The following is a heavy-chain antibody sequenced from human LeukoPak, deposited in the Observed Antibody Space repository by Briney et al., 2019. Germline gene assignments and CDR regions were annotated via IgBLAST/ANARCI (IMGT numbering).Heavy chain of an antibody. V-gene: IGHV1-46*01. J-gene: IGHJ4*02. CDR3: ARTTTVADFGN. CDR2: INPGGVTT. D-gene: IGHD4-17*01. CDR1: GYTFTKYY. Sequence: ASVKVSCKASGYTFTKYYMHWVRQAPGQGLEWMGMINPGGVTTKYAQKFQGRVTMTRVTSTTTVYMELSSLRFEDTAVYYCARTTTVADFGNLGQGTVVTVSS.